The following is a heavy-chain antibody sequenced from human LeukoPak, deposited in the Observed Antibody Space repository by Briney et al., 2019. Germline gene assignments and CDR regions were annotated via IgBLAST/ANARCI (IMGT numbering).Heavy chain of an antibody. Sequence: SETLSLTCTVSGYSISSGYYWGWIRQPPGKGPEWIGSIYHSGSTYYNPSLKSRVTISVDTSKNQFSLKLSSVTAADTAVYYCARSRGYSVTADYWGQGTLVTVSS. D-gene: IGHD5-18*01. CDR1: GYSISSGYY. CDR3: ARSRGYSVTADY. V-gene: IGHV4-38-2*02. J-gene: IGHJ4*02. CDR2: IYHSGST.